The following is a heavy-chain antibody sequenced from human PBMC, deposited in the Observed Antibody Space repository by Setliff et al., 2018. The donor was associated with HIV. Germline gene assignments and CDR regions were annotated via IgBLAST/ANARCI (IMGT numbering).Heavy chain of an antibody. Sequence: PSETLSLTCSVSGGSVGSGSYYWSWIRQSPGKGLGWLGYIYYSGSTTYNPSLRSRVTISIDTSKNQFSLNLRSVTAADTAVYYCARDPPGYGDSKDYWGQGKLVTVSS. D-gene: IGHD4-17*01. V-gene: IGHV4-61*01. CDR3: ARDPPGYGDSKDY. CDR1: GGSVGSGSYY. CDR2: IYYSGST. J-gene: IGHJ4*02.